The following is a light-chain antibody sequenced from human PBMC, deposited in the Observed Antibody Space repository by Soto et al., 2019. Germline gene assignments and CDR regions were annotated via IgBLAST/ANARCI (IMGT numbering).Light chain of an antibody. V-gene: IGLV2-14*01. Sequence: QSALTQPASVSGSPGQSITISCTGTSSDVGGYNYVSWYQQHPGKAPKLMIYDVSNRPSGVSNRFSGSKSGNTASLTISGLRAEDEADYYCSSYTRSSTVVFGGGTQLTV. J-gene: IGLJ2*01. CDR3: SSYTRSSTVV. CDR2: DVS. CDR1: SSDVGGYNY.